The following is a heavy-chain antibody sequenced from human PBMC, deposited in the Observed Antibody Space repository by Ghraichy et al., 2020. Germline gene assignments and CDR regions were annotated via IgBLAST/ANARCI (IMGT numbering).Heavy chain of an antibody. CDR3: ARELGYCSGGSCYSLGAVADPGLDY. J-gene: IGHJ4*02. CDR2: ISSSSSYI. D-gene: IGHD2-15*01. V-gene: IGHV3-21*01. CDR1: GFTFSSYS. Sequence: GGSLRLSCAASGFTFSSYSMNWVRQAPGKGLEWVSSISSSSSYIYYADSVKGRFTISRDNAKNSLYLQMNSLRAEDTAVYYCARELGYCSGGSCYSLGAVADPGLDYWGQGTLVTVSS.